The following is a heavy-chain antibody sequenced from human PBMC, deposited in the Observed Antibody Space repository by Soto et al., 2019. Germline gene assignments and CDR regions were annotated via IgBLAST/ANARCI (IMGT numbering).Heavy chain of an antibody. Sequence: SVKVSCKASGFTFTSSAVQWVRQARGQRLEWIGWIVVGSGNTNYAQKFQERVTITRDMSTSTAYMELSSLRSEDTAVYYCAAVGVGYCSSTSCPTRYYYYGMDVWGQGTTVTVSS. CDR1: GFTFTSSA. CDR3: AAVGVGYCSSTSCPTRYYYYGMDV. CDR2: IVVGSGNT. V-gene: IGHV1-58*01. D-gene: IGHD2-2*01. J-gene: IGHJ6*02.